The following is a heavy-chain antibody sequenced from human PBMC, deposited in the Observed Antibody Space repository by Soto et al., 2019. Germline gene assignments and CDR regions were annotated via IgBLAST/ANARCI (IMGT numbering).Heavy chain of an antibody. J-gene: IGHJ4*02. CDR3: ARARREFGKIFVGYVY. D-gene: IGHD2-2*01. CDR1: GYTFTSHG. CDR2: ISAYNGNK. V-gene: IGHV1-18*04. Sequence: QVHLVQSGPEVKKPGASVKVSCQASGYTFTSHGISWVRQAPGQGLEWLGWISAYNGNKKYAEKVQDRVTMTTVTSASTAYMELRSLTSDYTAVYYCARARREFGKIFVGYVYWGQGTLVTVSS.